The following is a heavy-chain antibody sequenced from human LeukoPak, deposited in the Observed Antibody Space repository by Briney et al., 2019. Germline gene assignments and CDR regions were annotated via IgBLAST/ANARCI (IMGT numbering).Heavy chain of an antibody. D-gene: IGHD3-22*01. Sequence: GGSLRLSCTASGFTFSSYAMNWVRQAPGKGLEWVSGVSGRGGSTYYLDSVKGRFTISRDNSKNTLYLQMNSLRAEDTAIYYCVLGASGYYYTGFDFWGQGTRVTVSS. V-gene: IGHV3-23*01. CDR3: VLGASGYYYTGFDF. CDR2: VSGRGGST. J-gene: IGHJ4*02. CDR1: GFTFSSYA.